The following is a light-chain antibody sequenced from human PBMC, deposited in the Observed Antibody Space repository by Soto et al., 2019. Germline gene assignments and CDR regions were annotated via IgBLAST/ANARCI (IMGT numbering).Light chain of an antibody. CDR1: QSGSSCN. J-gene: IGKJ5*01. CDR3: QQYGSSPIT. Sequence: ESVSTQSPGTLSLSPGERAALCCRGSQSGSSCNLAWCLQKPGRAPRLLIYGASSRATGIPDRFSGSGSGTDFTPTTSRLEPEDFAVYYCQQYGSSPITFGQGTRLEI. V-gene: IGKV3-20*01. CDR2: GAS.